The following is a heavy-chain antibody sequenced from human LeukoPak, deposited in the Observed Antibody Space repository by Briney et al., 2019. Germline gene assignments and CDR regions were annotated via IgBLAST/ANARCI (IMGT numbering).Heavy chain of an antibody. CDR3: AKDLEIVVVAAAYFDY. Sequence: GESLKISCAASGFTFSSYAMSWVRQAPGKGLEWVSAISGSGGSTYYADSVKGRFTISRDNSKNTLYLQMNSLRAEDTAVYYCAKDLEIVVVAAAYFDYWGQGTLVTVSS. D-gene: IGHD2-15*01. CDR1: GFTFSSYA. J-gene: IGHJ4*02. V-gene: IGHV3-23*01. CDR2: ISGSGGST.